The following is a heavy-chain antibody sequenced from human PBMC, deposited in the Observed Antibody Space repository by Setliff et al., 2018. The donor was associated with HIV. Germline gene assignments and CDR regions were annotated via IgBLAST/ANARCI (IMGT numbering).Heavy chain of an antibody. CDR2: IIPILGIA. Sequence: SVKVSCKASGDTFSSYAISWVRQAPGQGLEWMGGIIPILGIANYAQKFQDRVTITADKSTDTAYIELSSLRSEDTDVNYWARXQYQXREPXPSTWLDXWGQXXLVTVSS. V-gene: IGHV1-69*10. CDR1: GDTFSSYA. CDR3: ARXQYQXREPXPSTWLDX. J-gene: IGHJ5*02. D-gene: IGHD2-2*01.